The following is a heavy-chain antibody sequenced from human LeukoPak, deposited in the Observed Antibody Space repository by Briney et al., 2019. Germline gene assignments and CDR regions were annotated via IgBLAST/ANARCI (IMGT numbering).Heavy chain of an antibody. Sequence: PGGSLRLSCEGSGFSARANYMSWVRQAPGRGLEWVAVVYSGGSTNHADAVKGRFSVSRGNSKDTLYLQMNNLRPEDTGVYFCARDLGWDNVTSFHFWGLGTQVTVSS. V-gene: IGHV3-66*02. D-gene: IGHD2-15*01. CDR2: VYSGGST. CDR3: ARDLGWDNVTSFHF. J-gene: IGHJ4*02. CDR1: GFSARANY.